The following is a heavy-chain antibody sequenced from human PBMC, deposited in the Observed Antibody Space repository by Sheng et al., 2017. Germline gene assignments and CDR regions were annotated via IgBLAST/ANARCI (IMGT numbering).Heavy chain of an antibody. V-gene: IGHV3-30*02. Sequence: QVQLVESGGGVVQPGGSLRLSCAASGFTFSSYGMHWVRQAPGKGLEWVAFIRYDGSNKYYADSVKGRFTISRDNSKNTLYLQMNSLRAEDTAVYYCAKDRAGYKDYWGQGTLVTVSS. CDR1: GFTFSSYG. CDR3: AKDRAGYKDY. D-gene: IGHD5-12*01. J-gene: IGHJ4*02. CDR2: IRYDGSNK.